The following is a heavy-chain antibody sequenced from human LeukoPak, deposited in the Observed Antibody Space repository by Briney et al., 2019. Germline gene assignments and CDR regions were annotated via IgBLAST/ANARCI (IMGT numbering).Heavy chain of an antibody. CDR2: ISGSGGST. CDR3: AKDRRKVGATEIDY. J-gene: IGHJ4*02. V-gene: IGHV3-23*01. Sequence: PGGSLRLSCAASGFTFSSYAMSWVRQAPGKGLEGVSAISGSGGSTYYADSVKGRFTISRDNSKNTLYLQMNSLRAEDTAVYYCAKDRRKVGATEIDYWGQGTLVTVSS. D-gene: IGHD1-26*01. CDR1: GFTFSSYA.